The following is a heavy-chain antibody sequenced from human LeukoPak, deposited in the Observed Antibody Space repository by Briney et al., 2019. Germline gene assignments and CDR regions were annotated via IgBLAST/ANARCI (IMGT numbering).Heavy chain of an antibody. CDR1: GFTYTSYS. CDR3: AKGGKWDVTPFDY. Sequence: PGGSLRLSCAASGFTYTSYSRNWVRQAPGKGLEWVSTISGGGGSTYYADSVKGRFTISRDNSKNTLYLQVNSLRVEDTAVYYCAKGGKWDVTPFDYWGQGTLVTVSS. J-gene: IGHJ4*02. CDR2: ISGGGGST. D-gene: IGHD1-26*01. V-gene: IGHV3-23*01.